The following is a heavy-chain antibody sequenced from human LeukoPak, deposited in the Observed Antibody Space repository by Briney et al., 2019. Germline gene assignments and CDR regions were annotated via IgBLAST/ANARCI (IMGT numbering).Heavy chain of an antibody. CDR3: ARGGTGADFVY. J-gene: IGHJ4*02. D-gene: IGHD3/OR15-3a*01. CDR2: ISDSSSYI. CDR1: GFTFSSYS. Sequence: GGSLRHSCAASGFTFSSYSINSLRQAPGKGLEWVSSISDSSSYIYYPDSVKGRFTISRDNAKNSLYLQMNSLRAEDTAVYFCARGGTGADFVYSGQETLVTVSS. V-gene: IGHV3-21*01.